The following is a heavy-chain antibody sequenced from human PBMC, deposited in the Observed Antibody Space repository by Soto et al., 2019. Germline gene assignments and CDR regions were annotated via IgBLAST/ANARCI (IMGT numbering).Heavy chain of an antibody. D-gene: IGHD4-17*01. J-gene: IGHJ4*02. CDR3: TRTKHDYGDYLYYFDY. CDR1: GFTFSSYW. Sequence: PGGSLRLSCAASGFTFSSYWMYWVRQVPGKGLVWVSRINSDGSSTSYADSVKGRFTISRDNAKNTLYLQMNSLRAEDTAVYYCTRTKHDYGDYLYYFDYWGQGTLVTVSS. CDR2: INSDGSST. V-gene: IGHV3-74*01.